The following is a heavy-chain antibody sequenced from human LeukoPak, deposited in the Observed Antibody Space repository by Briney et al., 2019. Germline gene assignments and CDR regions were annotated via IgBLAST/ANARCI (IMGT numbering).Heavy chain of an antibody. Sequence: SQTLSLTCAISGDSVSSNSVTWNWIRQSPSRGLEWLGRTYYRSTWYNDYAVSVRGRITVNPDTSKNQFSLHLNSVTPEDTAAYYCARGLTQYDCFDPWGQGILVTVSS. CDR3: ARGLTQYDCFDP. V-gene: IGHV6-1*01. D-gene: IGHD2-2*01. J-gene: IGHJ5*02. CDR2: TYYRSTWYN. CDR1: GDSVSSNSVT.